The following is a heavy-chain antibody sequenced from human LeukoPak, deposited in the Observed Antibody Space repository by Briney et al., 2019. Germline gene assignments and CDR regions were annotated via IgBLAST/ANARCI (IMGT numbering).Heavy chain of an antibody. CDR1: GYSSISYW. CDR2: IYPSDSDT. J-gene: IGHJ4*02. Sequence: GEPLKISSKSSGYSSISYWICWVRQMPGKALEWLGFIYPSDSDTRYSPPFQGQVTISSDNSISTAYLQWSSLKASDTAMYYCARQPDYYDSSGYPPLFDYWGQGTLVTVSS. D-gene: IGHD3-22*01. V-gene: IGHV5-51*01. CDR3: ARQPDYYDSSGYPPLFDY.